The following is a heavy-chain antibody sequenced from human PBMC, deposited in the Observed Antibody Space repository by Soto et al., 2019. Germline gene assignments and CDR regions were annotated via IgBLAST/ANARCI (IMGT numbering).Heavy chain of an antibody. CDR1: GGSISSGGYY. CDR2: IYYSGST. Sequence: QVQLQESGTGLVKPSQTLSLTCTVSGGSISSGGYYWSWIRQHPGKGLEWIGYIYYSGSTYYNPSLKNRVTISVYSSKNQFSLKLSSVAAAYTAVYYCARGPYCSGGSCYYFDYWGKGTLVTVSS. D-gene: IGHD2-15*01. CDR3: ARGPYCSGGSCYYFDY. J-gene: IGHJ4*02. V-gene: IGHV4-31*03.